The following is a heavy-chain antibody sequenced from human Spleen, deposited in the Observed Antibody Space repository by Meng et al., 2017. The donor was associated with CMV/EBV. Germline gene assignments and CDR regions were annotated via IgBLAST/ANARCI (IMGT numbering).Heavy chain of an antibody. D-gene: IGHD3-9*01. CDR1: GGSFSGYY. CDR3: ARRPGAYYDILTGSDY. CDR2: ISDSGGT. V-gene: IGHV4-34*01. Sequence: SETLSLTCAVYGGSFSGYYWSWIRQSPGKGLEWIGEISDSGGTYSNWSLKSRVSMSVDTSKNQFSLKLSSVTAADTAVYYCARRPGAYYDILTGSDYWGQGTLVTVSS. J-gene: IGHJ4*02.